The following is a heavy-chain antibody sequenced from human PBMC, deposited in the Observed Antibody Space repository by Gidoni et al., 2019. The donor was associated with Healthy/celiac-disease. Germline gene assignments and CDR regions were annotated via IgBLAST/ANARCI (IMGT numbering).Heavy chain of an antibody. D-gene: IGHD5-12*01. CDR2: IYYSGST. CDR1: GGSISSGGYY. Sequence: QVQLQESGPGRVKPSQTLSLTCTVSGGSISSGGYYWSGIRQHPGKGLEWMGYIYYSGSTYYNPSLKSRVTISVDTSKTQFSLKLSSVTAADTAVYSCARGTDIVATVGLGRTIGAFDIWGQGTMVTVSS. J-gene: IGHJ3*02. V-gene: IGHV4-31*03. CDR3: ARGTDIVATVGLGRTIGAFDI.